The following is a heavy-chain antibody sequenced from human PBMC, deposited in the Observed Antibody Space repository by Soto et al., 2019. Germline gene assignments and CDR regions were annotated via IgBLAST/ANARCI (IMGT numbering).Heavy chain of an antibody. J-gene: IGHJ4*02. CDR2: ISASGGST. CDR1: GFTFSTYA. V-gene: IGHV3-23*01. CDR3: AKVGFPYSYGYLFYY. D-gene: IGHD5-18*01. Sequence: EVQLLESGGGLAQPGGSLRLSCAASGFTFSTYAMTWVRQAPGKGLEWVSAISASGGSTYYADSVKGRFTISRDNSKNTLYLQMNRLRVEDTAVYYCAKVGFPYSYGYLFYYWGQGTLVTVSS.